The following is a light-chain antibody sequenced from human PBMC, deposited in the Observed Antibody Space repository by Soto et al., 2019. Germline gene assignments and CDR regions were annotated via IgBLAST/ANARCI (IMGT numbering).Light chain of an antibody. Sequence: EIVLTQSPGTLSLSPGERATLSCRASQSVSSTYLAWYQKKPGQAPRLLIFGASSRATGIPDRFSGSGSGTDFTHTISRLEPEDFAVYYCQHYGWSSRTFGQETKVEIK. CDR1: QSVSSTY. CDR3: QHYGWSSRT. CDR2: GAS. J-gene: IGKJ1*01. V-gene: IGKV3-20*01.